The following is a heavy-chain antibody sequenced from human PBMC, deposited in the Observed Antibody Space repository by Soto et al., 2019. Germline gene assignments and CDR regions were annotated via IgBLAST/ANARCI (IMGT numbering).Heavy chain of an antibody. Sequence: QITLKESGPTLVKPTQTLTLTCTLSGFSLNTGAVGVDWIRQPPGKAPEWLALIYWDDDKRYSPSLKTRLTITKDTSKNQVVLMMTNMDPVDTGTYYCVHRRQGQIDYWGQGTLVTVSS. J-gene: IGHJ4*02. CDR3: VHRRQGQIDY. V-gene: IGHV2-5*02. CDR2: IYWDDDK. CDR1: GFSLNTGAVG.